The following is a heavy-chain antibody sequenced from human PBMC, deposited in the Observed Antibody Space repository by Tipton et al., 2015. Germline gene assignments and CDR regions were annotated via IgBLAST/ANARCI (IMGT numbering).Heavy chain of an antibody. CDR1: GGSINTGGYY. D-gene: IGHD3-9*01. V-gene: IGHV4-31*01. J-gene: IGHJ1*01. CDR3: ARGVELRDATGYFSYLVDC. CDR2: IHYSGAA. Sequence: LRLSCTVSGGSINTGGYYWSWIRQHPGKGLEWVGYIHYSGAAHYNPSLKSLVTISVDVSKNQFSLKLTSLTAADTAVYYCARGVELRDATGYFSYLVDCWRQSALVTVSS.